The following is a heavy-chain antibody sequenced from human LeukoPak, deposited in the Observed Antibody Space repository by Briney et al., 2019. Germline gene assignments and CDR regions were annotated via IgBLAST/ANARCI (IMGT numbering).Heavy chain of an antibody. Sequence: GGSLRLSCAASGFTFSSYSMNWVRQAPGKGLEWVSSISSSSSYIYYADSVKGRFTISRDNAKNSLYLQMNSPRAEDTAVYYCARGSIAAAGTDYWGQGTLVTVSS. V-gene: IGHV3-21*01. J-gene: IGHJ4*02. CDR3: ARGSIAAAGTDY. CDR1: GFTFSSYS. D-gene: IGHD6-13*01. CDR2: ISSSSSYI.